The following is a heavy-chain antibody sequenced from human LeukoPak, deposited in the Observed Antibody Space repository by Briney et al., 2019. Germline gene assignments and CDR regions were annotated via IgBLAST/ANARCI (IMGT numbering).Heavy chain of an antibody. CDR2: IKRDGSEK. Sequence: PGGSLRLSCAASGFTFSSYWMSWVRQAPGKGLEWVANIKRDGSEKYYVDSVKGRFTISRDNAKNSLYLQMNSLRAEDTAVYYCARVPAADYYYYHYVDVWGKGTTVTVSS. V-gene: IGHV3-7*01. J-gene: IGHJ6*03. CDR1: GFTFSSYW. D-gene: IGHD2-2*01. CDR3: ARVPAADYYYYHYVDV.